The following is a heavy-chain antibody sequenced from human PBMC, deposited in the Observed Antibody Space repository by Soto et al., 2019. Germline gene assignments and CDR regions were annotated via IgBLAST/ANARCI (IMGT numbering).Heavy chain of an antibody. Sequence: PGESLKISCKASGYTFTSHWIGWVRQMPGKGLEWMGIIYPSDSETRYSPSFEGQVTISADKSITTTYLQWSSLRASDTAMYYCARQYYESSGRSDAFDIWGQGTLVTVS. D-gene: IGHD3-22*01. CDR1: GYTFTSHW. CDR2: IYPSDSET. V-gene: IGHV5-51*01. J-gene: IGHJ3*02. CDR3: ARQYYESSGRSDAFDI.